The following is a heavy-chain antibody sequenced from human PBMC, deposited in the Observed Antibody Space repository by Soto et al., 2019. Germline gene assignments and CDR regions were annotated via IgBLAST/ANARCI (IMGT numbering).Heavy chain of an antibody. CDR2: ISSSSSFI. Sequence: EVQLVESGGGLVKPGGSLRLSCAASGFTFSSYSMNWVRQAPGKGLEWVSSISSSSSFIYYADSVKGRFTISRDNAKNSLYLQMNSLRAEDTAVYYCARDPSVVAAPYMDVWGKGTTVTVSS. J-gene: IGHJ6*03. V-gene: IGHV3-21*01. CDR1: GFTFSSYS. D-gene: IGHD2-15*01. CDR3: ARDPSVVAAPYMDV.